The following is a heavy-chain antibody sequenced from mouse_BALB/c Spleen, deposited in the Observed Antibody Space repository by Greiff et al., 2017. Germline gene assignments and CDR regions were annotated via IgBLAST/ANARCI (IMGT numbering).Heavy chain of an antibody. CDR1: GYAFSSSW. V-gene: IGHV1-82*01. CDR3: AREDLYGSSWYFDV. Sequence: QVQLKQSGPELVKPGASVKISCKASGYAFSSSWMNWVKQRPGQGLEWIGRIYPGDGDTNYNGKFKGKATLTADKSSSTAYMQLSSLTSVDSAVYFCAREDLYGSSWYFDVWGAGTTVTVSS. CDR2: IYPGDGDT. J-gene: IGHJ1*01. D-gene: IGHD1-1*01.